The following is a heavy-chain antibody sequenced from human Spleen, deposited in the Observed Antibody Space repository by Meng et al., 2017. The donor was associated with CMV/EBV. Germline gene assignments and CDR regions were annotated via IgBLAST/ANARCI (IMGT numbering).Heavy chain of an antibody. D-gene: IGHD1-26*01. V-gene: IGHV4-39*07. CDR1: GGSISSSSYY. Sequence: SETLSLTCTVSGGSISSSSYYWGWIRQPPGKGLEWIGSIYYSGSTYYNPSLKSRVTISVDTSKNQFSLKLSSVTAADTAVYYCARDVPSGSYYNYYYYGMDVWGQGTTVTVSS. CDR2: IYYSGST. CDR3: ARDVPSGSYYNYYYYGMDV. J-gene: IGHJ6*02.